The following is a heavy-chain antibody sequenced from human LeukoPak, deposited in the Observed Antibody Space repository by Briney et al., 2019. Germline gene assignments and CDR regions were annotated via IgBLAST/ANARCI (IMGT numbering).Heavy chain of an antibody. CDR2: ISGRGGST. J-gene: IGHJ3*02. Sequence: GGSLRLSCAASGFSFSSYAMTWVRQAPGKGLEWVSAISGRGGSTYYADSVKGRFTISRDNSKNTLYLQMNSLRAEDTAVYYCAKDQDYYDSVDAFDIWGQGTMVTVSS. CDR1: GFSFSSYA. D-gene: IGHD3-22*01. CDR3: AKDQDYYDSVDAFDI. V-gene: IGHV3-23*01.